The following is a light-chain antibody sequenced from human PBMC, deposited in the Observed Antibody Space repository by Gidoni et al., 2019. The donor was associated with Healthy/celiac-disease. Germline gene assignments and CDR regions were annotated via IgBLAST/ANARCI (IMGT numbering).Light chain of an antibody. V-gene: IGLV1-47*01. CDR2: RNK. J-gene: IGLJ2*01. CDR1: SSNIGSNY. Sequence: QSVLTQPPSASGTPGQRATISCSGISSNIGSNYVSWYQQLPGTAPKLLLYRNKQRPLGVPDRCSGSKSGTSAALSISWLRSEDEADYYCAACDDSLSVVVFGGGTKRTVL. CDR3: AACDDSLSVVV.